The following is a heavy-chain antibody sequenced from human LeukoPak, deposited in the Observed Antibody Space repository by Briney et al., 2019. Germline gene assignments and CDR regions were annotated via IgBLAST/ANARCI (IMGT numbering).Heavy chain of an antibody. CDR3: ARDPETVGTTRWFDY. CDR1: GFTFSGYG. V-gene: IGHV3-33*01. D-gene: IGHD1-1*01. CDR2: IWYDGSNN. Sequence: GGSLSLSCAASGFTFSGYGRHWVRQAQGKGLEWVAIIWYDGSNNYYADPVKGRFTISRDNSKNKLYLQMNSLRAEDTAVYYCARDPETVGTTRWFDYWGQGTLVTVSS. J-gene: IGHJ4*02.